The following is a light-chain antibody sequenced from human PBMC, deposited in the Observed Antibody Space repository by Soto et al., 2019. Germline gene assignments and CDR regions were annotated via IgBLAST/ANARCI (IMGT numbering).Light chain of an antibody. Sequence: EIVMTQSPATLSVSPGERATLSCRASQSVGSNLAWYQQRPGQAPRLLIYGASTRATGVPARFSGSGSGTEFTLTLSILQSEDFGIYFCQQYNNSPPDRTFGQGTKVEIK. V-gene: IGKV3-15*01. CDR2: GAS. CDR3: QQYNNSPPDRT. J-gene: IGKJ1*01. CDR1: QSVGSN.